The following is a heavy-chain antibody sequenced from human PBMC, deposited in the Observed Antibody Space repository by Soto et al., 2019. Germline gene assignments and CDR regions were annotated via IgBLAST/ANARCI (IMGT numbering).Heavy chain of an antibody. Sequence: QITLKESGPTLVKPTQTLTLTCTFSGFSLSTSGVGVGWIRQPPGKALEWLALIYWDDDKRYSPSLKSRLTITKDTSQNQVVLTMTDMDPVDAAPYYCARSSGYGWAVWGQGTTVTVSS. J-gene: IGHJ6*02. CDR1: GFSLSTSGVG. D-gene: IGHD3-10*01. CDR3: ARSSGYGWAV. V-gene: IGHV2-5*02. CDR2: IYWDDDK.